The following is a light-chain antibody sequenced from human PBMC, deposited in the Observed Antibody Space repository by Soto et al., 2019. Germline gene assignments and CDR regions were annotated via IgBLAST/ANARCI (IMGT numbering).Light chain of an antibody. CDR1: QSVTSGY. Sequence: EIVLTQSPGTLSLSPGERATLSCRASQSVTSGYLAWYQQKPGQAPRLLIYGASSRAPGIPDRFSGSGSGTDFTLTISRLEPEDFAVYYCQQYGSSRWTFGQGTKVDIK. V-gene: IGKV3-20*01. CDR3: QQYGSSRWT. J-gene: IGKJ1*01. CDR2: GAS.